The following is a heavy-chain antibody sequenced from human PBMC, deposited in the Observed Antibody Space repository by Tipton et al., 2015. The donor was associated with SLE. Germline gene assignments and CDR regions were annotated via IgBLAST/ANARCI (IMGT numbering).Heavy chain of an antibody. J-gene: IGHJ4*02. CDR2: IYYSGST. V-gene: IGHV4-30-2*03. CDR3: ARDLVRGVSGGY. D-gene: IGHD3-10*01. CDR1: GGSISSGGYS. Sequence: TLSLTCAVSGGSISSGGYSWSWVRQPPGKGLEWIGSIYYSGSTYQNPSLKSRVTISVDTSKNQFSLRLSSVTAADTAVYYCARDLVRGVSGGYWGQGTLVTVSS.